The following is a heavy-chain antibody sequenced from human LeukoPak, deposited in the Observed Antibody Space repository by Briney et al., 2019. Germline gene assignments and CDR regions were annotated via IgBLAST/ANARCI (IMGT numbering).Heavy chain of an antibody. D-gene: IGHD3-16*01. CDR2: IYNSGRT. J-gene: IGHJ4*02. Sequence: SETLSLTCTVSGGSISSYYWSWIRQPPGKGLEWIGHIYNSGRTNYNPSLKSRVTISVDTSKNQFSLNLSSVTAADTAVYYCARTSGGIDYWGQGTLVTVSS. CDR3: ARTSGGIDY. CDR1: GGSISSYY. V-gene: IGHV4-59*01.